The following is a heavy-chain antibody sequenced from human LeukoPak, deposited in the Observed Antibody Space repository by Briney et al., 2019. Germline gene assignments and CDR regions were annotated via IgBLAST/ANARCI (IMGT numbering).Heavy chain of an antibody. D-gene: IGHD5-12*01. V-gene: IGHV1-3*01. J-gene: IGHJ4*02. CDR2: INAGNGNT. CDR3: ARGEYRSGYELLDY. CDR1: GYTFTSYA. Sequence: VASVKVSCKASGYTFTSYAMHWVRQAPGQRLEWMGWINAGNGNTKYSQKFQGRVTITRDTSASTAYMELSSLRSEDTAVYYCARGEYRSGYELLDYWGQGTLVTVSS.